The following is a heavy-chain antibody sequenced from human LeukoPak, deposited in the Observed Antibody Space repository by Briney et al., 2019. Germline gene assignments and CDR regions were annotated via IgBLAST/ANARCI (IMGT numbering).Heavy chain of an antibody. V-gene: IGHV3-21*06. CDR2: FISSSSYI. CDR3: ARNPRYCSGGSCYYFDY. J-gene: IGHJ4*02. D-gene: IGHD2-15*01. Sequence: GGSLRLSCAASGFTFSSYSMSWVRQAPGKGLEWVSYFISSSSYIYSADSVKGRFTLSRDNAKNSLCLQMNSLRAADTTVYYCARNPRYCSGGSCYYFDYWGQGTLVTVSS. CDR1: GFTFSSYS.